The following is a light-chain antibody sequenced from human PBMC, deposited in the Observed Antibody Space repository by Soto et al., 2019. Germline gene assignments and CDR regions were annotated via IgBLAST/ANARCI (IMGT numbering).Light chain of an antibody. Sequence: QSALTQPASVSGSPGQSITISCTGTNSDIGAYKYVSWYQHHQGKAPKLVIYEVNNRLSGTSNRFSGSKSGNTASLTISGLQTEDEADYYCNSFAGSNTWVFGGGTKLTVL. CDR1: NSDIGAYKY. CDR3: NSFAGSNTWV. CDR2: EVN. J-gene: IGLJ3*02. V-gene: IGLV2-14*01.